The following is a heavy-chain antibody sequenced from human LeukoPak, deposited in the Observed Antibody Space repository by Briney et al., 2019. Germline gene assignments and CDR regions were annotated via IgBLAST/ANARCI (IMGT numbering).Heavy chain of an antibody. CDR1: GGSISSSSYY. J-gene: IGHJ3*02. CDR3: ASLRVLTGYYKGRAFDI. D-gene: IGHD3-9*01. CDR2: IYYSGST. V-gene: IGHV4-39*01. Sequence: SETLSLTCTVSGGSISSSSYYWGWIRQPPGKGLEWIGSIYYSGSTYYNPSLKSRVTISVDTSKNQFSLKLSSVTAADTAVYYCASLRVLTGYYKGRAFDIWGQGTMVTVSS.